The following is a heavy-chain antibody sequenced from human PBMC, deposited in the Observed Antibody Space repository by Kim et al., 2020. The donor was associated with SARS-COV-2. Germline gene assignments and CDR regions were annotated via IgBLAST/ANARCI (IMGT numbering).Heavy chain of an antibody. CDR1: GGSFSGYY. J-gene: IGHJ4*02. CDR2: INHSGST. D-gene: IGHD2-8*01. CDR3: ARDAKKRPRSHPFDY. Sequence: SETLSLTCAVYGGSFSGYYWSWIRQPPGKGLEWIGEINHSGSTNYNPSLKSRVTISVDTSKNQFSLKLSSVTAADTAVYYCARDAKKRPRSHPFDYWGQGTLVTVSS. V-gene: IGHV4-34*01.